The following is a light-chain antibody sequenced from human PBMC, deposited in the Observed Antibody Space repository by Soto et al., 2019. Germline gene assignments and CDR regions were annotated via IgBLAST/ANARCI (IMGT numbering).Light chain of an antibody. J-gene: IGKJ1*01. CDR2: GAS. CDR3: QQYNNWWT. CDR1: QNVVTN. Sequence: EIVMTQSPATLSVSAGERATLSCRASQNVVTNLAWYQQIPGQAPMLLIYGASTRATGIPARFSGSGSGTEFTLNISSLQSEDFAVYYCQQYNNWWTFGHGTKVEI. V-gene: IGKV3-15*01.